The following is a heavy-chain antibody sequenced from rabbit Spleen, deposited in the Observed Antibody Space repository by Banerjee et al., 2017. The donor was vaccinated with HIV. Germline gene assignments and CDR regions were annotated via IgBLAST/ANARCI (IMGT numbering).Heavy chain of an antibody. CDR1: GFSFSSSYW. V-gene: IGHV1S40*01. J-gene: IGHJ4*01. D-gene: IGHD6-1*01. Sequence: QSLEESGGDLVKPGASLTLACTASGFSFSSSYWICWVRQAPGKGLEWIACIYNGDGRTYYASWAKGRFTISKTSSTTVTLQMTSLTVADTATYFCARSTNTGITGDTYGFNLWGPGTLVTVS. CDR3: ARSTNTGITGDTYGFNL. CDR2: IYNGDGRT.